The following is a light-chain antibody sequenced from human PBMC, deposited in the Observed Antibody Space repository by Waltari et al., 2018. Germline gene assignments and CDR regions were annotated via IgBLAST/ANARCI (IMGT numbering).Light chain of an antibody. V-gene: IGLV2-14*03. Sequence: QSALTQPASVSGSPGQSITISCTGTRSDVGGYNYVSCFQQHPGKAPKLIIYELRNRPLGVSERFSGSKSANTASLTISGLQSEDEAYYYCSSYSGSSTLILFGGGTKVTVL. CDR3: SSYSGSSTLIL. J-gene: IGLJ2*01. CDR1: RSDVGGYNY. CDR2: ELR.